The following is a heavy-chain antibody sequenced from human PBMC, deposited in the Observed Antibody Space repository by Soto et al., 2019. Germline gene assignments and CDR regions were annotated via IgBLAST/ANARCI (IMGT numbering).Heavy chain of an antibody. CDR2: ISGSGGST. V-gene: IGHV3-23*01. J-gene: IGHJ4*02. D-gene: IGHD3-9*01. Sequence: PGGSLRLSCAASGFTLSSYAMSWVRQAPGKGLEWVSAISGSGGSTYYADSVKGRFTISRDNSKNTLYLQMNSLRAEDTAVYYCAKDRRVLRYFAYYFDYWGQGTLVTVSS. CDR1: GFTLSSYA. CDR3: AKDRRVLRYFAYYFDY.